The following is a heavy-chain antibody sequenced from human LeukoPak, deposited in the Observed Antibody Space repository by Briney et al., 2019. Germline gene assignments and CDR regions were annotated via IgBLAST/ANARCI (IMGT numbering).Heavy chain of an antibody. D-gene: IGHD6-6*01. CDR1: GYTFTSYY. CDR2: ITPSGGST. V-gene: IGHV1-46*01. CDR3: AREGGIAARPVDY. Sequence: ASVKVSCKASGYTFTSYYIHWVRQAPGQGLEWMGIITPSGGSTSYAQKFQGRVTMTRDTSTSTVYMELSSLRSEDTAVYYCAREGGIAARPVDYWGQGTLVTVSS. J-gene: IGHJ4*02.